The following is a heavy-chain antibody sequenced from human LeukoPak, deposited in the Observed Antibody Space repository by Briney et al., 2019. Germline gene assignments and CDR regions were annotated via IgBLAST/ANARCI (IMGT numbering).Heavy chain of an antibody. CDR1: GFTFSSYS. Sequence: GGSLRLSCAASGFTFSSYSMNWVRKAPGKGLEWVSYISSSSSTIYYADSVKGRFTISRDNSKNALYLQMNSLRAEDTAVYYCARASVVVRGSHYFDYWGQGTLVTVSS. V-gene: IGHV3-48*01. CDR2: ISSSSSTI. CDR3: ARASVVVRGSHYFDY. D-gene: IGHD3-22*01. J-gene: IGHJ4*02.